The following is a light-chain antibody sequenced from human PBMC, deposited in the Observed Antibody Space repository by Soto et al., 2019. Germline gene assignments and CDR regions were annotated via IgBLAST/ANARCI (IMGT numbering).Light chain of an antibody. J-gene: IGLJ1*01. CDR3: SSYADNNNYV. Sequence: QSVLTQPPSASGSPGQSVTISCSGTSIDVGTYNHVSWYQQHPGKAPKLMIYEVSRRPSGVPDRFSGSKSGNTASLTVSGLQAEDEADYYCSSYADNNNYVFGTGTKLTVL. CDR1: SIDVGTYNH. CDR2: EVS. V-gene: IGLV2-8*01.